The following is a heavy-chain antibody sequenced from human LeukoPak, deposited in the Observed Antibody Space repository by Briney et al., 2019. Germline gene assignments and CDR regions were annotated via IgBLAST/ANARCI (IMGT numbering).Heavy chain of an antibody. CDR2: IFHTGTT. Sequence: SETLSLTCAVSGYSISRAFHWGWVRQSPGKRLECLGNIFHTGTTYYNPSLKSRLTISLDTSKNQFSLKLDSVTAADTAVYYCARAGSLCSGATCYFASGGEGTPVTVPS. V-gene: IGHV4-38-2*01. CDR1: GYSISRAFH. D-gene: IGHD2-15*01. CDR3: ARAGSLCSGATCYFAS. J-gene: IGHJ4*02.